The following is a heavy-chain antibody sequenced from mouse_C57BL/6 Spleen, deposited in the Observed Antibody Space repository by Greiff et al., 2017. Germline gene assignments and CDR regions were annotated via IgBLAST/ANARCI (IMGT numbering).Heavy chain of an antibody. V-gene: IGHV14-4*01. CDR2: IDPENGDP. J-gene: IGHJ2*01. CDR3: TSTGYFCY. Sequence: VQLQQSGAELVRPGASVKLSCTASGFNIKDDYMHWVKQRPEQGLEWIGWIDPENGDPEYASKFQGKATITADTSSNTAYLQLSSLTSEDTAVYYCTSTGYFCYWGQGTTLTVSS. D-gene: IGHD4-1*01. CDR1: GFNIKDDY.